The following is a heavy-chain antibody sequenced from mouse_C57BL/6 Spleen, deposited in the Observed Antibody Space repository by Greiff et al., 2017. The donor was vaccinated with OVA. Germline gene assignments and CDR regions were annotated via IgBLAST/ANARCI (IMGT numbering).Heavy chain of an antibody. CDR3: AKNGYDEEDAMDY. CDR2: IWRGGST. D-gene: IGHD2-2*01. J-gene: IGHJ4*01. CDR1: GFSFTSYG. V-gene: IGHV2-5*01. Sequence: VQVVESGPGLVQPSQSLSITCTVSGFSFTSYGVHWVRQSPGKGLEWLGVIWRGGSTDYNAAFMSRLSITKDNSKSQVFFKMNSLQADDTAIYYCAKNGYDEEDAMDYWGQGTSVTVSS.